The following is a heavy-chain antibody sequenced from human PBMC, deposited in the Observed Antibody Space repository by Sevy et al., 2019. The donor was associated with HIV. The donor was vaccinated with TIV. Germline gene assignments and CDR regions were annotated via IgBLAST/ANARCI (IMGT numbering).Heavy chain of an antibody. CDR2: ISGSSCYI. V-gene: IGHV3-21*01. J-gene: IGHJ4*02. CDR1: GFXFSSYS. D-gene: IGHD6-13*01. Sequence: GGSLRLSCAASGFXFSSYSMNXVRQAPXXXLEWXXXISGSSCYIYYADSVKGRFTISRDNAKNSLYLQMNSLRAEDTAVYYCARXPRTAAAGTRYFDYWGQGTLVTVSS. CDR3: ARXPRTAAAGTRYFDY.